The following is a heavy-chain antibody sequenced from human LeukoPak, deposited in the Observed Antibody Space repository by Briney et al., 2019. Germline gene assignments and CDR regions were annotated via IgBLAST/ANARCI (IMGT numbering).Heavy chain of an antibody. CDR1: GDSISGYY. CDR2: IYYSGST. J-gene: IGHJ6*02. Sequence: SETLSLTCTVSGDSISGYYWSWIRQPPGKGLEWIGYIYYSGSTNYNPSLKSRVTISVDTSKNQFSLKLSSVTAADTAVYYCARDLGRYYGMDVWGQGTTVTVSS. V-gene: IGHV4-59*01. CDR3: ARDLGRYYGMDV.